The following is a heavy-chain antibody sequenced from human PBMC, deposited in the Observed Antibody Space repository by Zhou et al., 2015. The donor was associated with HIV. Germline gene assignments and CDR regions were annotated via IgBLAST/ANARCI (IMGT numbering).Heavy chain of an antibody. CDR3: ARGVRHSFRGGPNWFDP. CDR1: GGTFSSYT. Sequence: QVQLVQSGAEVKKPGSSVKVSCKASGGTFSSYTISWVRQAPGQGLEWMGRIIPILGIANYAQKFQGRVTITADKSTSTAYMELSSLRSEDTAVYYCARGVRHSFRGGPNWFDPWGQGTLVTVSS. CDR2: IIPILGIA. V-gene: IGHV1-69*02. D-gene: IGHD3-16*01. J-gene: IGHJ5*02.